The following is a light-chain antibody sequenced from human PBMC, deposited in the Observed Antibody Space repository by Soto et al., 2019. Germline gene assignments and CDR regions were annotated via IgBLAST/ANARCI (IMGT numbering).Light chain of an antibody. CDR1: QSISSY. Sequence: DIQMTQSPSSLSASVGDRVTIPCRASQSISSYLNWYQQKPGKAPKLLIYAASSLQSGVPSRFSGSGSGTDFTLTISSLQPEDFATYYCQQSYSTLLTFGGGTKVDI. V-gene: IGKV1-39*01. CDR2: AAS. CDR3: QQSYSTLLT. J-gene: IGKJ4*01.